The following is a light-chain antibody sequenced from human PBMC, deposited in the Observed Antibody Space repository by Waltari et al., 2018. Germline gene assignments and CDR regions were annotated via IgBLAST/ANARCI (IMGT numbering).Light chain of an antibody. J-gene: IGLJ2*01. Sequence: SAITQPPSASASPGQSVTISCTGTSSHVAHYVPWYQQHPGKAPKLMITEVTKRPSGVPDRFSGSKSGNTASLTVSGLQAEDEADYYCSSYAGSNNLVFGGGTKLTVL. CDR2: EVT. CDR3: SSYAGSNNLV. V-gene: IGLV2-8*01. CDR1: SSHVAHY.